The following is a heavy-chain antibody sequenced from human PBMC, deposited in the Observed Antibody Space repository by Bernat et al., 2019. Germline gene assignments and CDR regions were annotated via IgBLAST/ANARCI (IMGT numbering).Heavy chain of an antibody. CDR2: IYPGDSDT. CDR1: GYSFTSYW. Sequence: EVQLVQSGAEVKKPGESLKISCKGSGYSFTSYWIGWVRQMPGKGLELMGIIYPGDSDTRYSPSFRRQVTNSADKSIYTAYLQKSSLKASDTTMYYCARQTFSSGWYGGYDYWGQGTLVTVSS. J-gene: IGHJ4*02. D-gene: IGHD6-19*01. V-gene: IGHV5-51*01. CDR3: ARQTFSSGWYGGYDY.